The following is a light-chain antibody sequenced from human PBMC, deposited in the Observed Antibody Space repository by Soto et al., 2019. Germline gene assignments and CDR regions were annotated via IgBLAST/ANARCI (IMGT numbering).Light chain of an antibody. J-gene: IGKJ3*01. CDR2: GAS. V-gene: IGKV1-33*01. CDR1: PDISHS. Sequence: DIQMTQSPSSLSASVGDRVTITCQASPDISHSLNWYQQKPGKAPKLLIYGASNLETGVPSRFSGSGSGTDFTFTISSLQPEDIATYYCQQYDNLSLFTFGPGTKVDIK. CDR3: QQYDNLSLFT.